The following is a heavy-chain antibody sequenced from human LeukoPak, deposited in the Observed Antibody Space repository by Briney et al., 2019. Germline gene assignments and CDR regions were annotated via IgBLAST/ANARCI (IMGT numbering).Heavy chain of an antibody. CDR1: GYRFTSYD. CDR3: ARDGPTDAPFDY. Sequence: GASVKVSCKASGYRFTSYDMHWVRQAPGQGLEWMGIINPSGGSTSYAQRFQGRVAMTRDTSTTTVYMEVNSLTSEDTAVYFCARDGPTDAPFDYWGQGTLVTVSS. D-gene: IGHD2-2*01. J-gene: IGHJ4*02. CDR2: INPSGGST. V-gene: IGHV1-46*01.